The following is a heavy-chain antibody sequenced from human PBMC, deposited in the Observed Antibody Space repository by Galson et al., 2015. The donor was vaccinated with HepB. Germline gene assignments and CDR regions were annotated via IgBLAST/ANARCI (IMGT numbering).Heavy chain of an antibody. D-gene: IGHD5-12*01. CDR3: ATYSGLPSYYYYYMDV. V-gene: IGHV4-59*01. Sequence: SETLSLTCTVSGGSISRSFWTWVRQPPGQGLEWIGYISYTGSTNYNPSLKSRVTFSLDTSKNQFSLKLRSLTAADAAVYYCATYSGLPSYYYYYMDVWGKGTTIIVSS. J-gene: IGHJ6*03. CDR2: ISYTGST. CDR1: GGSISRSF.